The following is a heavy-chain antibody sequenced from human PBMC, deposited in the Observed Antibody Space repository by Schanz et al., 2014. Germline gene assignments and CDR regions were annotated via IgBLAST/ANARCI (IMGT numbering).Heavy chain of an antibody. CDR3: ARVKYCTITRCYRTETEGIYYMDV. CDR1: GFTFTNYA. V-gene: IGHV3-23*01. J-gene: IGHJ6*03. CDR2: ISGGGGTT. D-gene: IGHD2-2*01. Sequence: EVQLLESGGGLVQPGGSLRLSCAASGFTFTNYAMSWVRQAPGKGLEWVSAISGGGGTTYYTDSVKGRFTISRDNSKSTLYLQMNSLRAEDTAVYYCARVKYCTITRCYRTETEGIYYMDVWGKGTTVTVSS.